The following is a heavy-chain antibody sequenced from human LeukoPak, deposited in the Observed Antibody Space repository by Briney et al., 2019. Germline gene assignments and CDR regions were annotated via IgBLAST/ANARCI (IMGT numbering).Heavy chain of an antibody. V-gene: IGHV4-59*12. D-gene: IGHD1-26*01. CDR2: T. J-gene: IGHJ6*02. CDR1: GGSISSYY. CDR3: VRILGRYQEGMDV. Sequence: SETLSLTCTVSGGSISSYYWGWVRQPPGTGLQWIATTYEGASLKSRVTISLDTSKNQFFLGLTSVTAADTAVYYCVRILGRYQEGMDVWGPGITVTVSS.